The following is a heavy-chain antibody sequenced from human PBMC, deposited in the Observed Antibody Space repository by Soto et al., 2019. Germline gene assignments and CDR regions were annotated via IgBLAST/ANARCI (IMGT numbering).Heavy chain of an antibody. CDR2: IYHSGST. CDR3: ARDCGFWSGYYGYFYYYYGMDV. CDR1: GYSISSGYY. J-gene: IGHJ6*02. V-gene: IGHV4-38-2*02. Sequence: SETLSLTXAVSGYSISSGYYWGWIRQPPGKGLEWIGSIYHSGSTYYNPSLKSRVTISVDTSKNQFSLKLSSVTAADTAVYYCARDCGFWSGYYGYFYYYYGMDVWGQGTTVTVSS. D-gene: IGHD3-3*01.